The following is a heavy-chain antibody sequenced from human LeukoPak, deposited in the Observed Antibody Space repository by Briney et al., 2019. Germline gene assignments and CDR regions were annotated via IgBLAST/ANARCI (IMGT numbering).Heavy chain of an antibody. J-gene: IGHJ4*02. Sequence: GGSLRLSCAASGFTFSTYAMTWVRQAPGKGLEWVSAITGSGGSTYYADSVKGRFTVSRDNSKNTLYLQMNSLRAEDTAVYYCARALGDFWSGSPFDYWGQGTLVTVSS. CDR1: GFTFSTYA. CDR2: ITGSGGST. CDR3: ARALGDFWSGSPFDY. V-gene: IGHV3-23*01. D-gene: IGHD3-3*01.